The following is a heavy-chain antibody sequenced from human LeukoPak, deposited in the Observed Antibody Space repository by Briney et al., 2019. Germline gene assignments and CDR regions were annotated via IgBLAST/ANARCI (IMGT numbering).Heavy chain of an antibody. CDR3: AGGDRNGWYFDY. V-gene: IGHV3-20*04. Sequence: GGSLRLSCAASGFRFDDHGMSWVRQAPGQGLEWVSGINWNGGSTGYGDSGKSRYTISRDNAKNSLYLQMNSLRGEDTALYFCAGGDRNGWYFDYWGQGILVTVSS. CDR1: GFRFDDHG. J-gene: IGHJ4*02. CDR2: INWNGGST. D-gene: IGHD6-19*01.